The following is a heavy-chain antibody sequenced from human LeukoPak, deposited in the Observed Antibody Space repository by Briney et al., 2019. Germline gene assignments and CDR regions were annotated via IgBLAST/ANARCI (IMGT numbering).Heavy chain of an antibody. CDR1: EVTFSSYV. V-gene: IGHV3-23*01. CDR2: ISGSGGGT. J-gene: IGHJ3*02. Sequence: GGSLRLSCEASEVTFSSYVMSWVRQAPGKGPEWVSGISGSGGGTYYADSVKGRFAISRDNSKNTLYLQMNSLRAEDTAVYYCVQEGPRGLAFDIWGQGTKVTVSS. CDR3: VQEGPRGLAFDI.